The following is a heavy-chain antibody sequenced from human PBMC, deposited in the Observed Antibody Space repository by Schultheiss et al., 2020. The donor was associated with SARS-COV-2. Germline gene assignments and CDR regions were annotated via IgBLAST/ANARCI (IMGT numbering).Heavy chain of an antibody. CDR1: GGTFSSYA. CDR2: IIPILGIA. D-gene: IGHD6-13*01. J-gene: IGHJ4*02. V-gene: IGHV1-69*04. CDR3: ARGGGSSWPDY. Sequence: SVKVSCKASGGTFSSYAISWVRQAPGQGLEWMGRIIPILGIANYAQKFQGRVTITADKSTSTAYMELSSLRSEDTAVYYCARGGGSSWPDYWGQGTLVTVSS.